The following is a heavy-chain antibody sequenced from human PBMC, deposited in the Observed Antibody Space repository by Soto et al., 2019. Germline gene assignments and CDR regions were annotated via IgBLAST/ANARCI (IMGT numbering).Heavy chain of an antibody. Sequence: QLQLQESGPGLVKPSETLSLTCTVSGGSISSSSYYWGWIRQPPGKGLEYIGSIYYSGSTYYNPSLKSRVTISVATSKNQFSLKLSSVTAADTAVYYCASSTVRSNWYFDYWGQGTLVTVSS. V-gene: IGHV4-39*01. J-gene: IGHJ4*02. D-gene: IGHD2-8*01. CDR1: GGSISSSSYY. CDR2: IYYSGST. CDR3: ASSTVRSNWYFDY.